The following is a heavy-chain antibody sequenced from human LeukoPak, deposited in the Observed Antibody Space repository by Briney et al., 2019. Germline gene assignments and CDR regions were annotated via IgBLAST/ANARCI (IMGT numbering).Heavy chain of an antibody. CDR3: ARLEMATKSADY. CDR1: GGSFSGYY. J-gene: IGHJ4*02. V-gene: IGHV4-34*01. D-gene: IGHD5-24*01. Sequence: NPSETLSLTCAVYGGSFSGYYWSWIRQPPGKGLEWIGEINHSGSTNYNPSLKSRVTISVDTSKNQFSLKLSSVTAADTAVYYCARLEMATKSADYWGQGTLVTVSS. CDR2: INHSGST.